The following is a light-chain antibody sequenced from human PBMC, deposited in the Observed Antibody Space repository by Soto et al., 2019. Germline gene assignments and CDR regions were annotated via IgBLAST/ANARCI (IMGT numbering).Light chain of an antibody. CDR1: TSDVGGYNY. CDR2: DVT. CDR3: CSYAGTYSDV. Sequence: QSALTQPRSVSGSPGQSVTISCTGTTSDVGGYNYVSWYQQHPSKAPKLMIYDVTKRPSGVPDRFSGSKSGNTASLTISGLQAEDEADYYCCSYAGTYSDVFGPGTKVTVL. J-gene: IGLJ1*01. V-gene: IGLV2-11*01.